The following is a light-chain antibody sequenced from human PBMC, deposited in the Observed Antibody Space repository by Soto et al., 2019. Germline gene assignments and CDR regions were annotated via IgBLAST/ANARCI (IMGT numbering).Light chain of an antibody. Sequence: DIQMTQSPSSLSASVGDRVTISCRASQNIFTYLNWYQQKPGKAPNLLIFAASTLRSGVPSRFSGSGSGTDFTLTISSLQREDFATYHCQQSYRTPTFGQGTRLEI. V-gene: IGKV1-39*01. J-gene: IGKJ5*01. CDR1: QNIFTY. CDR3: QQSYRTPT. CDR2: AAS.